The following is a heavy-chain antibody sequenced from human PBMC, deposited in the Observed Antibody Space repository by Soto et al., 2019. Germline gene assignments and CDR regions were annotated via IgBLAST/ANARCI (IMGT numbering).Heavy chain of an antibody. J-gene: IGHJ1*01. Sequence: QVQLVESGGGVVQPGRSLRLSCAASGFTFSSYGMHWVRQAPGKGLEWVAVIWYDGSNKYYADSVKGRFTISRDNSKNTLYLQMNSLRAEDTAVYYWARDSTPFVVAATSAEYFQHWGQGTLVTVSS. V-gene: IGHV3-33*01. D-gene: IGHD2-15*01. CDR3: ARDSTPFVVAATSAEYFQH. CDR2: IWYDGSNK. CDR1: GFTFSSYG.